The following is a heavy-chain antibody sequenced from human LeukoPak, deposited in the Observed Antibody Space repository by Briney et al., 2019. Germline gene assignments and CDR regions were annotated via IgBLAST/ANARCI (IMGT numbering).Heavy chain of an antibody. V-gene: IGHV3-7*01. D-gene: IGHD2-2*01. CDR1: GFTFSSYW. CDR3: ARARCSSTSCFFDY. Sequence: GGSLRLSCAASGFTFSSYWMSWVRQAPGKGLEWVANIKQDGSEKYYVDSVKGRFTISRDNAKNSLSLQMNSLRAEDTAVYYCARARCSSTSCFFDYWGQGTLVTVSS. J-gene: IGHJ4*02. CDR2: IKQDGSEK.